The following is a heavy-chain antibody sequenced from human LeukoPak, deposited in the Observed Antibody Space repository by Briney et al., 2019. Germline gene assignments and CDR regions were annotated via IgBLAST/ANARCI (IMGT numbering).Heavy chain of an antibody. D-gene: IGHD3-16*01. Sequence: PGGSLRLSCAASGFTFSSYAMHWVRQAPGKGLEWVAVISYDGSNKYYADSVKGRFTISRDNSKDTLYLQMNSLRAEDTAVYYCARRPGGAHFDYWGQGTLVTVSS. J-gene: IGHJ4*02. CDR2: ISYDGSNK. CDR1: GFTFSSYA. V-gene: IGHV3-30-3*01. CDR3: ARRPGGAHFDY.